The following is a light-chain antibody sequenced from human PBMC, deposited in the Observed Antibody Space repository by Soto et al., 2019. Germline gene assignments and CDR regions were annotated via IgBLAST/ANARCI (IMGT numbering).Light chain of an antibody. J-gene: IGKJ2*01. CDR3: QQYNDWSYT. CDR2: DAS. Sequence: EIVMTQSPVTLSLSPGERATLSCRASESVSNYVAWYQQKPGQAPRLLIYDASTRATGLPDRFSGSGSGTEFTLTISGLQSEDFAVYYCQQYNDWSYTFGQGTKLEIK. CDR1: ESVSNY. V-gene: IGKV3-15*01.